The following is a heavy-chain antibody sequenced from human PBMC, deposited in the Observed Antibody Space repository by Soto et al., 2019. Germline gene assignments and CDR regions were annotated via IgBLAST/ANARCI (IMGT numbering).Heavy chain of an antibody. CDR1: GVTSSTYD. J-gene: IGHJ4*02. CDR2: NYHSMTT. D-gene: IGHD5-12*01. Sequence: SVTPCLTCAVSGVTSSTYDGRRIRQPPGKGREWIGYNYHSMTTNYNPSLKSRVNISVDTSKNQFSLRLPSVTAADTAIYYCVREAYLGYGHAMDQWGQGTLVTVSS. V-gene: IGHV4-59*01. CDR3: VREAYLGYGHAMDQ.